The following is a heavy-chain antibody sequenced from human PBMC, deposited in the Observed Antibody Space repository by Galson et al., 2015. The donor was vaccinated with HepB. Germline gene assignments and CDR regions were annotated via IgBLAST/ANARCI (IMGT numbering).Heavy chain of an antibody. Sequence: SLRLSCAASGFTFSSYSMNWVRQAPGKGLEWVSSISSSSSYIYYADSVKGRFTISRDNAKNSLYLQMNSLRAEDTAVYYCARDLRIAAAGKIDYWGQGTLVTVSS. D-gene: IGHD6-13*01. CDR1: GFTFSSYS. CDR3: ARDLRIAAAGKIDY. V-gene: IGHV3-21*01. CDR2: ISSSSSYI. J-gene: IGHJ4*02.